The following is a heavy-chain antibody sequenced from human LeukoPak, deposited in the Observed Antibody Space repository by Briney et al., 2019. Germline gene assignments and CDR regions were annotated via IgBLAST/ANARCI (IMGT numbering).Heavy chain of an antibody. Sequence: SETLSLTCTVSGGSISSSSYYWGWIRQPPGKELEWIGSIYYSGSTYYNPSLKSRVIISVDTSKNQFSLKLSSVTAADTAVYYCASDSSGYYYFDYWGQGTLVTVSS. CDR3: ASDSSGYYYFDY. D-gene: IGHD3-22*01. J-gene: IGHJ4*02. V-gene: IGHV4-39*01. CDR1: GGSISSSSYY. CDR2: IYYSGST.